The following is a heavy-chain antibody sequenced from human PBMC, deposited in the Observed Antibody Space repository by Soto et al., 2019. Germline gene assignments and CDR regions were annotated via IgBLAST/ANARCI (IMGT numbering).Heavy chain of an antibody. D-gene: IGHD6-25*01. J-gene: IGHJ4*02. V-gene: IGHV3-48*01. CDR2: ISSSSSTI. CDR3: ARDEEAAAFDY. Sequence: GGSLRLSCAASGFTFSSYSMNWVRQAPGKGLEWVSYISSSSSTIYYADSVKGRFTISRDNAKNSLYLQMNSLRAEDTAVYYCARDEEAAAFDYWGQGTLVTVSS. CDR1: GFTFSSYS.